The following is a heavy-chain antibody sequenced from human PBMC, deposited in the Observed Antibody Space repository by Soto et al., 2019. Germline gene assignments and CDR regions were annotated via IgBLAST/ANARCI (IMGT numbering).Heavy chain of an antibody. V-gene: IGHV3-21*01. Sequence: GLPMRESCGASEFTCSSLGMSWVSQAPGKGLEWVSSISSSSSNIYYADSVKGRFTISRDNAKNSLYLQMNSLRAEDTAVYYCASSYSDYDAFDIWGQGTMVTVSS. CDR2: ISSSSSNI. CDR1: EFTCSSLG. D-gene: IGHD5-12*01. J-gene: IGHJ3*02. CDR3: ASSYSDYDAFDI.